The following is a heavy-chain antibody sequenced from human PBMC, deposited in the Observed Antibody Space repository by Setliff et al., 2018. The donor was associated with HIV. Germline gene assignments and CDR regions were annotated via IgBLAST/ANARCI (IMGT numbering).Heavy chain of an antibody. V-gene: IGHV4-39*01. Sequence: SETLSLTCTVSGGSISSGSYYWSWIRQPAGKGLEWIGSLRPSGNTYYNPSLKSRVTISVDTSKNQFSLNLSSVTAADTAVYYCARHGAFYYYYYMDVWGKGTTVTVSS. CDR1: GGSISSGSYY. CDR2: LRPSGNT. CDR3: ARHGAFYYYYYMDV. J-gene: IGHJ6*03.